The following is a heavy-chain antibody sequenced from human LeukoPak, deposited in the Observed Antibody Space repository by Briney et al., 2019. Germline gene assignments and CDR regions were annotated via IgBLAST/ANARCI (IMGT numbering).Heavy chain of an antibody. CDR2: IYYSGRT. Sequence: SETLSLTCTVSGGSISSSSYYWGWIRQPPGKGLEWIGSIYYSGRTNYNPSLKSRVTISVDTSKNQFSLKLSSVTAADTAVYYCARLAWELRRHNWFDPWGQGTLVTVSS. J-gene: IGHJ5*02. CDR1: GGSISSSSYY. CDR3: ARLAWELRRHNWFDP. D-gene: IGHD1-26*01. V-gene: IGHV4-39*07.